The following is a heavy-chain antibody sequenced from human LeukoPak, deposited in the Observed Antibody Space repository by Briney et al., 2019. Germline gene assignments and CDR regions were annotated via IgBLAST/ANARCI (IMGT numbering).Heavy chain of an antibody. V-gene: IGHV1-2*02. CDR2: INPNSGGT. Sequence: EASVKVSCKASGYTFTGYYMHWVRQAPGQGLEWMGWINPNSGGTNYAQKFQGRVTMTRDTSISTAYMELSRLRSDDTAVYYCARVRKDGYSYGDFDYWGQGTLVTVSS. J-gene: IGHJ4*02. D-gene: IGHD5-18*01. CDR3: ARVRKDGYSYGDFDY. CDR1: GYTFTGYY.